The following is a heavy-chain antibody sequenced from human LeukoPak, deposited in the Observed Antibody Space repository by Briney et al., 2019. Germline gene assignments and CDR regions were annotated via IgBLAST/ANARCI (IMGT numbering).Heavy chain of an antibody. D-gene: IGHD6-6*01. V-gene: IGHV4-61*05. Sequence: SETLSLTCTVSGGSISSSTYYWGWIRQPPGKGLEWIGYIYYSGSTNYNPSLKSRVTISVDTSKNQFSLKLSSVTAADTAVYYCARGGSSSGRIDYWGQGTLVTVSS. J-gene: IGHJ4*02. CDR2: IYYSGST. CDR3: ARGGSSSGRIDY. CDR1: GGSISSSTYY.